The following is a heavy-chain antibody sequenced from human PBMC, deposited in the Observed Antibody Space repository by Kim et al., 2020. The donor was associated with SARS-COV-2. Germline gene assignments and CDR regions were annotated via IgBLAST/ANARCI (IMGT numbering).Heavy chain of an antibody. Sequence: SGPTLVNPTQTLTLTCTFSGFSLSTSGMCVSWIRQPPGKALEWLALIDWDDDKYYSTSLKTRLTISKDTSKNQVVLTMTNMDPVDTATYYCARIRVDTTMVMRGLYCYYGMDVGGQGTTVTVSS. D-gene: IGHD5-18*01. V-gene: IGHV2-70*01. CDR3: ARIRVDTTMVMRGLYCYYGMDV. CDR2: IDWDDDK. J-gene: IGHJ6*02. CDR1: GFSLSTSGMC.